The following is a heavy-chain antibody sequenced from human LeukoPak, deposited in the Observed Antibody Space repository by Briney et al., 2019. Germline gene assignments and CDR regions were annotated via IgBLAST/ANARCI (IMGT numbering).Heavy chain of an antibody. CDR2: IWHSGIT. CDR1: GGSISSSNW. J-gene: IGHJ3*02. CDR3: AKSNGYGLIDI. V-gene: IGHV4-4*02. Sequence: SGTLSLTCAVSGGSISSSNWWSWVRQPPGKGLEWIGEIWHSGITNFNPSLKSRLTMSVDKSKNQFSLKLNSVTAADTAVYYCAKSNGYGLIDIWGQGTMVTVSS. D-gene: IGHD3-22*01.